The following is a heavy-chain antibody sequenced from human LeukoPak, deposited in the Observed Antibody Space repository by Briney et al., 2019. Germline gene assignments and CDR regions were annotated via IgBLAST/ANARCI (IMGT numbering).Heavy chain of an antibody. CDR3: TTVLRYAPFDY. Sequence: GGSLRLSCAASGFTFSDYYMSWIRQAPGKGLEWVSYISSSGSTIYYADSVKGRFTISGDNAKNSLYLQMNSLKTEDTAVYYCTTVLRYAPFDYWGQGTLVTVSS. J-gene: IGHJ4*02. D-gene: IGHD3-9*01. CDR2: ISSSGSTI. V-gene: IGHV3-11*01. CDR1: GFTFSDYY.